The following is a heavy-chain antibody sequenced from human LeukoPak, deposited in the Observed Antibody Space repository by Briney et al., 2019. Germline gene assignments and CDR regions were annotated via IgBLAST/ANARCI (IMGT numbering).Heavy chain of an antibody. CDR3: ARGAYRIRWPGIDY. Sequence: GGSLRLSCAASGFTVISNFMTWVRQSPGRGLEWLSSIYSGGATYYADSVKGRFTISRDHSNNSVSLQMTNLRVEETAIYYCARGAYRIRWPGIDYWGXXTLVTVSS. V-gene: IGHV3-53*01. D-gene: IGHD3-16*02. CDR2: IYSGGAT. J-gene: IGHJ4*01. CDR1: GFTVISNF.